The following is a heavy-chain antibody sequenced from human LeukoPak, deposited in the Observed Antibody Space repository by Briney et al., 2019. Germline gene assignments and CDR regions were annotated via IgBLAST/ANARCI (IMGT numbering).Heavy chain of an antibody. CDR1: GGSISGSSYY. V-gene: IGHV4-39*07. J-gene: IGHJ4*02. D-gene: IGHD2-15*01. CDR3: ARVRDPRDQDDIVVVVAATLFDY. CDR2: INHSGST. Sequence: PSETLSLTCTVSGGSISGSSYYWGWIRQPPGKGLEWIGEINHSGSTNYNPSLKSRVTISVDTSKNQFSLKLSSVTAADTAVYYCARVRDPRDQDDIVVVVAATLFDYWGQGTLVTVSS.